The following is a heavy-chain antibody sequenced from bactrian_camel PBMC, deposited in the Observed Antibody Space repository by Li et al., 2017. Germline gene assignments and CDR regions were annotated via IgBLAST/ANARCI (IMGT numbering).Heavy chain of an antibody. D-gene: IGHD2*01. CDR3: AARGPYCYTKLSERDFTY. J-gene: IGHJ6*01. CDR1: RYPYKAKW. V-gene: IGHV3S1*01. CDR2: IATGSGNT. Sequence: HVQLVESGGGLVQPGGSLRLSCAASRYPYKAKWMAWFRQAPGREREGVARIATGSGNTYYSDSVKGRFTISQDNAKNTVYLQMNSLKPEDTAMYYCAARGPYCYTKLSERDFTYWGQGTQVTVS.